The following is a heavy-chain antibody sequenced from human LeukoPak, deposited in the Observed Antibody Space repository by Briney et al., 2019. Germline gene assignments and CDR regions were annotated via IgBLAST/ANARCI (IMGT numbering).Heavy chain of an antibody. D-gene: IGHD3-22*01. CDR3: ARDQYYDSSGYSNYYYGMDV. Sequence: GGSLRLSCAASGFTFNSYSMNWVRQAPGKGLERVSSISSSSTYIYYADSMKGRFTISRDNAKNSLYLQMNSLRVEDTAVYYCARDQYYDSSGYSNYYYGMDVWGQGTTVTVSS. CDR2: ISSSSTYI. V-gene: IGHV3-21*01. J-gene: IGHJ6*02. CDR1: GFTFNSYS.